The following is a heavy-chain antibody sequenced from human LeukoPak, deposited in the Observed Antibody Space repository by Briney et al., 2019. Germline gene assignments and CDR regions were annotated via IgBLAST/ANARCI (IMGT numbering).Heavy chain of an antibody. V-gene: IGHV3-48*02. CDR1: GFTFSSYS. CDR2: ISSSSSAI. D-gene: IGHD1-26*01. Sequence: PGGPLRLSCAASGFTFSSYSMTWVRQAPGKGLEWVSYISSSSSAIYYADSVKGRFTISRDNAKNSLYLQMNSLRDEDTAVYYCARDQLFLVGATGWGQGTLVTVSS. J-gene: IGHJ4*02. CDR3: ARDQLFLVGATG.